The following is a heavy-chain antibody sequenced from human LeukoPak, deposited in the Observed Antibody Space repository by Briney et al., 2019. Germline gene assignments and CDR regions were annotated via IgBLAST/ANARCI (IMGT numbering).Heavy chain of an antibody. CDR2: TNRDGSEK. CDR3: ARDSGSCRGCAFDI. CDR1: GFTFSSYW. D-gene: IGHD1-26*01. V-gene: IGHV3-7*01. J-gene: IGHJ3*02. Sequence: GGSLRLSCAASGFTFSSYWMSWVRQAPGKGLEWVANTNRDGSEKYYVVSVKGRVTISRDNAMNFLYLQLNSLRVDDTAVYYCARDSGSCRGCAFDIWGQGTVVTVSS.